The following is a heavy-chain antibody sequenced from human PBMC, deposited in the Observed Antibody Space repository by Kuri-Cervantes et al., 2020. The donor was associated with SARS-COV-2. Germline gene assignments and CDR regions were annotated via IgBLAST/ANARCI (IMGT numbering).Heavy chain of an antibody. V-gene: IGHV3-21*01. CDR3: ARDLRLGKSLDY. D-gene: IGHD7-27*01. Sequence: GGSLRLSCAASGFTFSSYSMNWVRQAPGKGLEWVSSTSSSSSYIYYADSVKGRFTISRDNAKNSLYLQMSSLRAEDTAVYYCARDLRLGKSLDYWGQGTLVTVSS. CDR1: GFTFSSYS. CDR2: TSSSSSYI. J-gene: IGHJ4*02.